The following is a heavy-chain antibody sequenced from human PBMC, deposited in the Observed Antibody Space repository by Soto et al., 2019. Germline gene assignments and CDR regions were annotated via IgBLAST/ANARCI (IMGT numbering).Heavy chain of an antibody. Sequence: LRLSCAASGFTFRSFTMNWVRQAPGKGLEWVSTISSNSAYIYYTDALRGRFTISRDNAKDSLHLQMNSLRAEDTAVYYCTRDASRDSSARGWFDPWGPGTLVTVSS. J-gene: IGHJ5*02. V-gene: IGHV3-21*01. D-gene: IGHD6-13*01. CDR2: ISSNSAYI. CDR1: GFTFRSFT. CDR3: TRDASRDSSARGWFDP.